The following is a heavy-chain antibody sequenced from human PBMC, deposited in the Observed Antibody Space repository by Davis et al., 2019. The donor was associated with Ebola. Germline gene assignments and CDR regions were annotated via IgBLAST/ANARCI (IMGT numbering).Heavy chain of an antibody. J-gene: IGHJ4*02. D-gene: IGHD5-18*01. CDR3: ARGRRYSYGPPRY. Sequence: SETLSLTCTVSGGSISSYYWGWIRQPPGKGLEWIGEINHSGSTNYNPSLKSRVTISVDTSKNQFSLKLSSVTAADTAVYYCARGRRYSYGPPRYWGQGTLVTVSS. CDR1: GGSISSYY. V-gene: IGHV4-34*01. CDR2: INHSGST.